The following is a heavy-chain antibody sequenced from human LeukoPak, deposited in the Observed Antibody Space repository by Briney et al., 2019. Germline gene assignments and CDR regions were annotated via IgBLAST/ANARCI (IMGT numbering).Heavy chain of an antibody. CDR1: GDSITSYY. CDR3: ARMFGDYVAPVDY. Sequence: SSETLSLTCTVSGDSITSYYWTWIRQPPGKGLEWIGYVYHNGYTNFNSSLKSRGTISVDTSKNQFSLNLNSVTAADTAVYYCARMFGDYVAPVDYWGQGTLVTVSS. CDR2: VYHNGYT. D-gene: IGHD4-17*01. V-gene: IGHV4-59*01. J-gene: IGHJ4*02.